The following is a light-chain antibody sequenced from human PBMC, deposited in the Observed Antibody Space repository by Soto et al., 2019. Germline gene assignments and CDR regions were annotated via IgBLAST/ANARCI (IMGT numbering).Light chain of an antibody. V-gene: IGLV2-14*03. CDR1: SSDVGGYNY. CDR3: SSYRSSITPVV. Sequence: QSALTQPASVSGSPGQSITISCTGTSSDVGGYNYVSWYQQHPGKAPKLMIYDVSNRPSGVSNRFSGSKSGNTASLTISGLQAEDEAAYHCSSYRSSITPVVFGGGTKVTVL. CDR2: DVS. J-gene: IGLJ2*01.